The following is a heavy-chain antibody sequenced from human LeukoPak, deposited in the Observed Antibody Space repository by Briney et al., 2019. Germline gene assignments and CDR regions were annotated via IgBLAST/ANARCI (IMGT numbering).Heavy chain of an antibody. D-gene: IGHD2-8*01. V-gene: IGHV3-21*01. CDR1: GFTFSSYS. CDR3: ARVTNGVGDFDY. J-gene: IGHJ4*02. Sequence: GGSLRLSCAASGFTFSSYSMNWVRQAPGKVLQWVSSISSSSSYIYYADSVKGRFTISRDNAKNSLYLQMNSLRAEDTAVYYCARVTNGVGDFDYWGQGTLVTVSS. CDR2: ISSSSSYI.